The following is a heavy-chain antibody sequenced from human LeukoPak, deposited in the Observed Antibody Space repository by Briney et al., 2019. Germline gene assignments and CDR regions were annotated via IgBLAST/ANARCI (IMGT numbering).Heavy chain of an antibody. J-gene: IGHJ4*02. V-gene: IGHV3-53*01. CDR2: IYIDGTT. D-gene: IGHD6-13*01. CDR3: ARGPRYSFY. Sequence: PGGSLRLSCAASGFIVSHNYMTWVRQAPGKGLEWISVIYIDGTTYCADSVKGRFTISRDQANNTLYLQMNTLRDEDTAVYYCARGPRYSFYWGQGTLVSVSS. CDR1: GFIVSHNY.